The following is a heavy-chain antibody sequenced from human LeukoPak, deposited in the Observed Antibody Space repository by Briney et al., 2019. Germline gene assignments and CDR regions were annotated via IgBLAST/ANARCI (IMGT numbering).Heavy chain of an antibody. V-gene: IGHV3-30*02. CDR3: AKEHSTAAAHRRPRNPYLDFDY. Sequence: PGGSLRLSCAASGFTFSSYGMHWVRQAPGKGLEWVAFIRYDGSNKYYADSVKGRFTISRDNSKNTLCLQMNSLRAEDTAVYYCAKEHSTAAAHRRPRNPYLDFDYWGQGTLVTVSS. D-gene: IGHD6-13*01. J-gene: IGHJ4*02. CDR1: GFTFSSYG. CDR2: IRYDGSNK.